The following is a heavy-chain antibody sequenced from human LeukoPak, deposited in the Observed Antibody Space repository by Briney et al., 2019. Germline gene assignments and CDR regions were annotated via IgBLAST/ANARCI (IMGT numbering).Heavy chain of an antibody. J-gene: IGHJ4*02. CDR3: ARGSSSSFSHFDY. V-gene: IGHV4-59*12. CDR1: GGSISSYY. Sequence: PSETLSLTCTVSGGSISSYYWSWIRQPPGKGLEWIGYIDYSGSTNYNPSLKSRVTISVDKSKNQFSLKLSSVTAADTAVYYCARGSSSSFSHFDYWGQGTLVTVSS. CDR2: IDYSGST. D-gene: IGHD6-6*01.